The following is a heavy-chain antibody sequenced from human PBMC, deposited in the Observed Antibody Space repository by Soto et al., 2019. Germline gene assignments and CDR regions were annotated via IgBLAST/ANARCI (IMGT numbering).Heavy chain of an antibody. CDR3: AKDSSRGRRFLEWLPYMDV. V-gene: IGHV3-30*18. D-gene: IGHD3-3*01. J-gene: IGHJ6*03. CDR2: ISYDGSNK. CDR1: GFTFSSYG. Sequence: GGSLRLSCAASGFTFSSYGMHWVRQAPGKGLEWVAVISYDGSNKYYADSVKGRFTISRDNSKNTLYLQMNSLRAEDTAVYYCAKDSSRGRRFLEWLPYMDVWGKGTTVTVSS.